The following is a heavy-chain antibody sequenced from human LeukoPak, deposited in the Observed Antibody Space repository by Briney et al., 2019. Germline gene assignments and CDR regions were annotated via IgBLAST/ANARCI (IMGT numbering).Heavy chain of an antibody. V-gene: IGHV4-31*03. D-gene: IGHD3-22*01. CDR1: GGSISSGGYY. Sequence: PSETLSLTCTVSGGSISSGGYYWSWIRQHPGKGLEWIGYIYYSGSTYYNPSLKSRVTISVDTSTNQFSLKLSSVTAADTAVYYCARQYYYDSSGYFDAFDIWGQGTMVTVSS. CDR3: ARQYYYDSSGYFDAFDI. CDR2: IYYSGST. J-gene: IGHJ3*02.